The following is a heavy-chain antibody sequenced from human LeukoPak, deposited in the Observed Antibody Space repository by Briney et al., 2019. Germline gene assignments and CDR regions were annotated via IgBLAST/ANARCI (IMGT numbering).Heavy chain of an antibody. J-gene: IGHJ3*02. CDR3: ARRSTVTTRNAFDI. CDR2: IYPRDSDA. Sequence: GESLKISCKGSGYSFTTYWIGWVRQMPGKGLEWMGIIYPRDSDARYSPSFQGQVTISADKSINTTYLQWSSLKASDTAIYYCARRSTVTTRNAFDIWGQGTMVTVSS. CDR1: GYSFTTYW. V-gene: IGHV5-51*01. D-gene: IGHD4-17*01.